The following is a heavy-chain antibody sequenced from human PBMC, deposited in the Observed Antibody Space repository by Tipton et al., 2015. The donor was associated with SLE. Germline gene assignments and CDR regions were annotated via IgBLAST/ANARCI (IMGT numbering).Heavy chain of an antibody. CDR3: ARDGVRKGWWFFDL. J-gene: IGHJ2*01. V-gene: IGHV3-9*01. Sequence: SLRLSCAASGFTFSTYAMNWVRQAPGKGLEWVSSINWDSDIIGYAGSVKSRVSMSLDTSKNQFSLNLTSVTAADTALYYCARDGVRKGWWFFDLWGRGTLVTVSS. CDR1: GFTFSTYA. CDR2: INWDSDII.